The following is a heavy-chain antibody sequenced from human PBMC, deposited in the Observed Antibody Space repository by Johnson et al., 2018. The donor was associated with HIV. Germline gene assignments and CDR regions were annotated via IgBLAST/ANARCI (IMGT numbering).Heavy chain of an antibody. J-gene: IGHJ3*02. CDR2: IKTKTDGGTI. CDR3: AKDMGIVGATHDAFDI. Sequence: EKLVESGGGLVKPGGSLRLSCVASGFTFSSAWMGWVRQAPGKGLEWVGRIKTKTDGGTIDYAAPVKGRFTISRDDSKNTLYLQMNSLRAEDTALYYCAKDMGIVGATHDAFDIWGQGTMVTVSS. V-gene: IGHV3-15*05. CDR1: GFTFSSAW. D-gene: IGHD1-26*01.